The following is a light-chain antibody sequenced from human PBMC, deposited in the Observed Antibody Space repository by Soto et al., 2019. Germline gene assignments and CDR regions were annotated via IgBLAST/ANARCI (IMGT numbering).Light chain of an antibody. CDR1: QSISFY. CDR3: QQTYCSRTWT. Sequence: DIQMTQSPSSLSASAGDRVTLICRASQSISFYLDWYQQKPGRAPKLLIYAASTLQSGVPSRFSGSGSGTDFTLTINRLQHEDFASYCCQQTYCSRTWTFGQGTEVEVK. CDR2: AAS. J-gene: IGKJ1*01. V-gene: IGKV1-39*01.